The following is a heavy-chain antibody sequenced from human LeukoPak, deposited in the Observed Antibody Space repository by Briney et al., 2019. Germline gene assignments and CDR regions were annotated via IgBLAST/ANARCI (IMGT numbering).Heavy chain of an antibody. CDR1: GGSISNYY. V-gene: IGHV4-59*01. CDR3: AATSPDDYGDYRHFDF. D-gene: IGHD4-17*01. J-gene: IGHJ4*02. Sequence: SETLSLTCAVSGGSISNYYWTWIRQPPGKGLEWVGHISDSGSANYNPSLKSRVTISVDTSKNQFSLKLSSVTAADTAVYYCAATSPDDYGDYRHFDFRGQGTLVTVSS. CDR2: ISDSGSA.